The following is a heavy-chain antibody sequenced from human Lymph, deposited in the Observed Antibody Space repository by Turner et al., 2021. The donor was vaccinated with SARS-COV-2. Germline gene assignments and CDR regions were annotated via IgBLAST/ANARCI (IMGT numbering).Heavy chain of an antibody. V-gene: IGHV3-30-3*01. CDR3: ARGPGGNYGPYFDY. CDR1: GFAFSTYA. J-gene: IGHJ4*02. Sequence: QVQLVESGGGVVQPGRSLRLSCAASGFAFSTYAMHWVRQAPGKGLEWVAVISYDGSNKYYADSVKGRFTISRDNSKNTLYLQMNSPRAEDTAVYYCARGPGGNYGPYFDYWGQGTLVTVSS. D-gene: IGHD3-10*01. CDR2: ISYDGSNK.